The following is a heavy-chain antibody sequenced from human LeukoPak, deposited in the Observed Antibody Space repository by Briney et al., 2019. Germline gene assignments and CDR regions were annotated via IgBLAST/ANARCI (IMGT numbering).Heavy chain of an antibody. CDR1: GFTFSSYS. CDR2: ISSSSSTI. CDR3: VRDRAGYSSVDAFDI. V-gene: IGHV3-48*02. Sequence: GGSLRLSCAASGFTFSSYSMNWVRQAPGKGLEWVSYISSSSSTIYYADSVKGRFTISRDNAKNSLYLQMNSLRDEDTAVYYCVRDRAGYSSVDAFDIWGQGTMVTVSS. J-gene: IGHJ3*02. D-gene: IGHD6-19*01.